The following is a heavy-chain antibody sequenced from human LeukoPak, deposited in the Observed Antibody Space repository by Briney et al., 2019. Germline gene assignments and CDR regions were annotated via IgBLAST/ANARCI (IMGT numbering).Heavy chain of an antibody. CDR1: GFTFSSYA. CDR3: ASPTEPYYYDSSGPFDY. Sequence: PGGSLRLSCAASGFTFSSYAMHWVRQAPGKGLEWVAVISYDGSNKYYADSVKGRFTISRDNSKNTLYLQMSSLRAEDTAVYYCASPTEPYYYDSSGPFDYWGQGTLVTVSS. CDR2: ISYDGSNK. J-gene: IGHJ4*02. D-gene: IGHD3-22*01. V-gene: IGHV3-30-3*01.